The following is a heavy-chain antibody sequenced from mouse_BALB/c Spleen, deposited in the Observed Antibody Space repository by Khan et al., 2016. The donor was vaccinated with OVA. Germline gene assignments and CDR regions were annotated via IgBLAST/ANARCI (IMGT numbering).Heavy chain of an antibody. J-gene: IGHJ2*01. CDR1: GFSLTSYG. V-gene: IGHV2-9*02. CDR2: IWAGGST. Sequence: VQLQESGPGLVAPSQSLSITCTVSGFSLTSYGVHWVRQPPGKGLEWLGVIWAGGSTNYNSALMSRLSISKDNSKSQVFLKMNRLQNDDTAMYYGARLEDIWGQGTTLTVSA. CDR3: ARLEDI. D-gene: IGHD1-3*01.